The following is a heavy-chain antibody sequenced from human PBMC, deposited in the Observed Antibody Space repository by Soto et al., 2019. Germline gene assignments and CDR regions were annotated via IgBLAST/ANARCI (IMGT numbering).Heavy chain of an antibody. D-gene: IGHD1-26*01. J-gene: IGHJ4*02. V-gene: IGHV4-30-4*01. Sequence: QVQLQESGPGLVKPSQTLSLTCTVSGGSISSGDYYWSWIRQPPGEGLEWIGYIYYSGSTYYNPSPNSRVTISVDTSKNQFSPKLSSVTAADTAVYYCARGVGAYRFDYWGQGTLVTVSS. CDR3: ARGVGAYRFDY. CDR1: GGSISSGDYY. CDR2: IYYSGST.